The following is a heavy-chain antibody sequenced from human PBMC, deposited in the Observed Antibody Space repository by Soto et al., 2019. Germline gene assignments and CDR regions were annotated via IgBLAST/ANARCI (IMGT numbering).Heavy chain of an antibody. V-gene: IGHV1-18*01. CDR2: ISAYNGNT. CDR1: GYTFTSYG. Sequence: EASVKVSCKASGYTFTSYGISWVRQAPGQGLDWMGWISAYNGNTNYAQKLQGRVTMTTDTSTSTAYMELRSLRSDDTAVYYCARDLHQKLSHKHYYYYLDVWGTGNTVTVSS. CDR3: ARDLHQKLSHKHYYYYLDV. D-gene: IGHD2-2*01. J-gene: IGHJ6*03.